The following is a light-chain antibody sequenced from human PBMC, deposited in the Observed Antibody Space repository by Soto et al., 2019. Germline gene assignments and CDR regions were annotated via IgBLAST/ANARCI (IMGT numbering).Light chain of an antibody. Sequence: QSAPTQPASVSGSPGQSIAISCTGTSSDVGGYNYVSWYQQHPGKAPKLMIYDVSNRPSGVSNRFSGSKSGNTASLTISGLQAEDEADYYCSSHTSSSTRVFGTGTKLTVL. V-gene: IGLV2-14*01. J-gene: IGLJ1*01. CDR3: SSHTSSSTRV. CDR2: DVS. CDR1: SSDVGGYNY.